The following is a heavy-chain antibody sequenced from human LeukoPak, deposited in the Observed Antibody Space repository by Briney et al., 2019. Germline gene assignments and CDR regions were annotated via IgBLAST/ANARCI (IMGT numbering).Heavy chain of an antibody. D-gene: IGHD2-15*01. J-gene: IGHJ5*02. Sequence: GESLKISCKGSGYSINNYWIGWVRQMPGKGLEWMGIIYPADSDIRYSPSFQGQVTTSADKSISTAYLQWSSLKASDTAMYYCARQEYCSGGSCYTWFDPWGQGTLVTVSS. V-gene: IGHV5-51*01. CDR2: IYPADSDI. CDR3: ARQEYCSGGSCYTWFDP. CDR1: GYSINNYW.